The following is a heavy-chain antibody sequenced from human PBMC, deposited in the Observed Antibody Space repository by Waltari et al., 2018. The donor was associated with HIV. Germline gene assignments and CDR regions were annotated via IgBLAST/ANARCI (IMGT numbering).Heavy chain of an antibody. CDR3: ARGRLQHDY. V-gene: IGHV2-70*15. J-gene: IGHJ4*02. D-gene: IGHD1-1*01. Sequence: QVTLRESGPALVKPTQTLTLTCTFSGFSPSTSGMSVSWIRQPPGKALEWLARIDWYDDKYYTTSLKTRLSISRDTSKNQVVLTMTSMDPVDTATYYCARGRLQHDYWGQGTLVTVSS. CDR1: GFSPSTSGMS. CDR2: IDWYDDK.